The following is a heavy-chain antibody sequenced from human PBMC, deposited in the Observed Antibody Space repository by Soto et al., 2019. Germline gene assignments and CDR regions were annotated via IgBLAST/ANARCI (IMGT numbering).Heavy chain of an antibody. V-gene: IGHV2-5*02. J-gene: IGHJ4*02. CDR1: ALSVTTRGVA. D-gene: IGHD2-21*01. CDR2: IYWDDDK. Sequence: QITLKESGPTLVKPTQTLTLTCTFSALSVTTRGVAVGWYRQPPGQALMWLALIYWDDDKHYSPFLKSRHTISKDTAKSQGVLTMPNMDPVDTATYYCAHRPSLHVAFDSWGQGTLVTVS. CDR3: AHRPSLHVAFDS.